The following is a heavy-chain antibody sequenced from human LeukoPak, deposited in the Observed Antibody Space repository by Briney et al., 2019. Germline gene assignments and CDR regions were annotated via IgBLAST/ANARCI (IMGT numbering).Heavy chain of an antibody. CDR2: INPNSGGT. V-gene: IGHV1-2*02. CDR3: ARDKTKTVTFDY. CDR1: GYTFTGYY. D-gene: IGHD4-23*01. Sequence: ASVKVSCKASGYTFTGYYMHWVRQAPGQGLEWMGWINPNSGGTNYAQKFQGRVTMTRDTSISTAYMELSRLRSDDTAVYYCARDKTKTVTFDYWGQGTLVTVSS. J-gene: IGHJ4*02.